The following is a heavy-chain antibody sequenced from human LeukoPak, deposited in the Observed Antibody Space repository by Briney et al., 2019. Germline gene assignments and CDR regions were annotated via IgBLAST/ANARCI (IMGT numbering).Heavy chain of an antibody. CDR2: ISPRGDIT. CDR1: GFSFRSHG. V-gene: IGHV3-21*01. CDR3: ARDHNYYYSMDV. Sequence: GGSLRLSCAASGFSFRSHGMNWVRQAPGKGLEWVSGISPRGDITYYKDSVRGRFTISRDNANNSLYLQMNSLRAEDTAVYYCARDHNYYYSMDVWGKGTTVTVSS. J-gene: IGHJ6*03.